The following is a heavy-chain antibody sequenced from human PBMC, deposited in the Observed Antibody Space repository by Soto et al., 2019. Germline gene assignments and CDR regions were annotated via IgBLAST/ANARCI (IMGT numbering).Heavy chain of an antibody. Sequence: EVQLVESGGGLVKPGGSLRLSCTASGFNFNNAWMSWVRQAPGKGLEWLGRSKSVPDGDKTDYAAPVKGRFTISRDDSQHIFYLLMDGLRTEDSAIYYCTTAPNYFGSGSSVGDYWGLGTLVPVSS. CDR3: TTAPNYFGSGSSVGDY. V-gene: IGHV3-15*01. D-gene: IGHD3-10*01. CDR2: SKSVPDGDKT. CDR1: GFNFNNAW. J-gene: IGHJ4*02.